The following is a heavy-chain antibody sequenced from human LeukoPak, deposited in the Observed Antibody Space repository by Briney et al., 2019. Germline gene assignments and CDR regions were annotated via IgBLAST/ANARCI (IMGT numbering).Heavy chain of an antibody. D-gene: IGHD2-2*01. CDR3: ARHRRDIVVVLAASSFDP. Sequence: SETLSLTCTVSGGSISTYYWSWIRQPPGKGLEWIGCIYYSGSSNYNPSLKSRVTISVDTSKNQFSLKLSSVTAADTAVYYCARHRRDIVVVLAASSFDPWGQGTLVTVSS. V-gene: IGHV4-59*08. CDR2: IYYSGSS. J-gene: IGHJ5*02. CDR1: GGSISTYY.